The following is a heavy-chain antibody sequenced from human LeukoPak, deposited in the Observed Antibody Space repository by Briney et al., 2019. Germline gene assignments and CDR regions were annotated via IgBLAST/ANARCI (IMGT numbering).Heavy chain of an antibody. V-gene: IGHV3-33*01. CDR1: GFNFNNYG. D-gene: IGHD2-2*01. J-gene: IGHJ4*02. CDR3: ARDGCTTTSCFDY. CDR2: IWYDGSNK. Sequence: QPGGSLRLSCAASGFNFNNYGIHWVRQTPGKGLEWVAVIWYDGSNKYNADSVKGRFTISRDNSKNTVYLQMNSLRAEDTAVYHCARDGCTTTSCFDYWGQGALVTVSS.